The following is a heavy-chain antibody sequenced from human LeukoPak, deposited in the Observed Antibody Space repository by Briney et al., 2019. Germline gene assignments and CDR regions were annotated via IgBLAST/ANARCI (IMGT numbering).Heavy chain of an antibody. Sequence: SETLSLTCNVSGYSISTGDYWAWIRQSPGKGLESIGSIYHRGRTYYTPSLKSRLSISLDTPKNQFSLKLTSVTAADTAIYYCARLQTTGWFDPWGQGTLVTVCS. CDR1: GYSISTGDY. CDR2: IYHRGRT. D-gene: IGHD2-8*02. CDR3: ARLQTTGWFDP. J-gene: IGHJ5*02. V-gene: IGHV4-38-2*02.